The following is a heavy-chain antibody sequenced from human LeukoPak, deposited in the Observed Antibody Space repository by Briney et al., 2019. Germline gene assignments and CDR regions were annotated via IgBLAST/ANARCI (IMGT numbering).Heavy chain of an antibody. V-gene: IGHV3-33*01. CDR1: GFTFSSYG. D-gene: IGHD3-22*01. Sequence: GSLRLSCAAAGFTFSSYGLHWVRQAPGKGLGWVAVIWYDGSNKYYADSVKGRFTISRDNSKNTLYLQMNSLRAEDTAVYYCTTGSYHESSGYRFDYWGQGTLVTVSS. CDR3: TTGSYHESSGYRFDY. CDR2: IWYDGSNK. J-gene: IGHJ4*02.